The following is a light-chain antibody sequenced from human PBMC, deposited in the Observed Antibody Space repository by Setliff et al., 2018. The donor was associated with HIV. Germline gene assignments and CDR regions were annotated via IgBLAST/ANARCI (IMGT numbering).Light chain of an antibody. V-gene: IGLV2-14*01. CDR1: SSDIGGYSH. CDR2: EVR. CDR3: SSYAITNTLP. J-gene: IGLJ1*01. Sequence: QSALTQPPSASGPPGQSVTISCTGTSSDIGGYSHVSWYQQHPGKAPKLIIYEVRNRPSGVSNRFSGSKSGNTASLTISGLQAEDEADYYCSSYAITNTLPFGTGTKVTVL.